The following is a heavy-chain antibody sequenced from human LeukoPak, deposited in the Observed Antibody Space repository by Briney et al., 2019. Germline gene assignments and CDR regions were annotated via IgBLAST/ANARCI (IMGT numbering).Heavy chain of an antibody. V-gene: IGHV1-18*01. CDR2: ISAYNGNT. CDR1: GYTFTSYG. J-gene: IGHJ6*02. CDR3: ARGSHSGSYWDYYYYGMDV. Sequence: ASVKVSCEASGYTFTSYGISWVRQAPGQGLEWMGWISAYNGNTNYAQKLQGRVTMTTDTSTSTAYMELRSLRSDDTAVYYCARGSHSGSYWDYYYYGMDVWGQGTTVTVSS. D-gene: IGHD1-26*01.